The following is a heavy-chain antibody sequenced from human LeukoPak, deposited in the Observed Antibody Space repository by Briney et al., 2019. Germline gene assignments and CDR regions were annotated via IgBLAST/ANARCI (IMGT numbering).Heavy chain of an antibody. D-gene: IGHD1-26*01. V-gene: IGHV4-59*12. J-gene: IGHJ4*02. CDR1: GGSISSSY. CDR3: ARGRVVGATRPTRQKYYFDY. Sequence: PSETLSLTCTVSGGSISSSYWSWIRQPPGKGLEWIGYIYYSGSTYYNPSLKSRVTISVDTSKNQFSLKLSSVTAADTAVYYCARGRVVGATRPTRQKYYFDYWGQGTLVTVSS. CDR2: IYYSGST.